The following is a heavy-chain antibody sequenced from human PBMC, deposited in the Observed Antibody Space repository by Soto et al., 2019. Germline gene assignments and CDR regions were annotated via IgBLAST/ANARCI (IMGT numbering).Heavy chain of an antibody. D-gene: IGHD3-10*01. V-gene: IGHV1-8*01. Sequence: ASVKVSCKASGYTFTSYDINWVRQATGQGLEWMGWMNPNSGNTGYAQKFQGRVTMTRNTSISTAYMELSSLRSEDTAVYYCARGWGYYYGSGSANAFDTWGQGTMVTVSS. J-gene: IGHJ3*02. CDR3: ARGWGYYYGSGSANAFDT. CDR2: MNPNSGNT. CDR1: GYTFTSYD.